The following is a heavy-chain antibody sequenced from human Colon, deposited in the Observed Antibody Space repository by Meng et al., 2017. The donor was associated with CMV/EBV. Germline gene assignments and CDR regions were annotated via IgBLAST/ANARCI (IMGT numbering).Heavy chain of an antibody. D-gene: IGHD6-13*01. J-gene: IGHJ4*02. V-gene: IGHV3-23*01. Sequence: ETLSLTCEGAGFSFPNYALTWVRQAPGKGLEWVSVISGSGGSTRYADSVKGRFTISRDNSKNTLYLQMNSLKGEDTAIYYCANLLRISGAEGYWGQGTLVTVSS. CDR1: GFSFPNYA. CDR2: ISGSGGST. CDR3: ANLLRISGAEGY.